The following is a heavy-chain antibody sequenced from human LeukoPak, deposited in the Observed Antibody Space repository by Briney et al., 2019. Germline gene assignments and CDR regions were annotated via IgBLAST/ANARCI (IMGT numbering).Heavy chain of an antibody. D-gene: IGHD1-26*01. Sequence: GGSLRLSCAASGFTFSGFAMSWVRRTPGKGLEWVSGISGSGDNILYADSVKGRFTISRDNSKNTLYLEMNSLRAEDTAVYHCARDRALSGSYLKPFDYWGQGTLVTVSS. V-gene: IGHV3-23*01. CDR1: GFTFSGFA. CDR3: ARDRALSGSYLKPFDY. CDR2: ISGSGDNI. J-gene: IGHJ4*02.